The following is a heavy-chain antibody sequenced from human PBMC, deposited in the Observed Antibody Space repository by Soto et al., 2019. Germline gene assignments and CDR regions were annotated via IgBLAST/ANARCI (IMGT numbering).Heavy chain of an antibody. CDR2: VYHSGNT. D-gene: IGHD6-13*01. J-gene: IGHJ5*02. CDR1: GGSIINHY. CDR3: ARAGSSSWFDP. V-gene: IGHV4-59*11. Sequence: SETLSLTCTVSGGSIINHYWIWFRQPPGKGLEWIGYVYHSGNTNYNPSLESRVTISVDTSKNQFSLKLRSVTAADTAVYYCARAGSSSWFDPWGQGTLVTVSS.